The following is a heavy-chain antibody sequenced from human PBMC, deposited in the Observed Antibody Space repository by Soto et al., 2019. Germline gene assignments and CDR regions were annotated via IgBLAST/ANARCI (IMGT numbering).Heavy chain of an antibody. J-gene: IGHJ6*02. CDR2: IYYSGST. Sequence: SETLSLTCSVSGGSISSSNYYWAWIRQPPGKGLGWIGSIYYSGSTYYNPSLKSRVTISVDTSKNQFSLKLSSVTAADTAVYYCATSVLLWFGELPPPDYYYYYGMDVWGQGTTVTVSS. V-gene: IGHV4-39*01. CDR1: GGSISSSNYY. CDR3: ATSVLLWFGELPPPDYYYYYGMDV. D-gene: IGHD3-10*01.